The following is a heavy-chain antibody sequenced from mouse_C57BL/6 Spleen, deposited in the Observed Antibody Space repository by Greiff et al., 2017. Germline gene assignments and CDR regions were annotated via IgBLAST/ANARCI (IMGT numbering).Heavy chain of an antibody. CDR1: GFNIKDYY. V-gene: IGHV14-2*01. CDR2: IDPEDGET. J-gene: IGHJ3*01. Sequence: VQLKESGAELVKPGASVKLSCTASGFNIKDYYMHWVKQRPEQGLEWIGRIDPEDGETKYAPKFQGKATITAATSSNTAYLQLSSLTSEDTAVYYCARSSVRGEWFAYWGQGTLVTVSA. CDR3: ARSSVRGEWFAY.